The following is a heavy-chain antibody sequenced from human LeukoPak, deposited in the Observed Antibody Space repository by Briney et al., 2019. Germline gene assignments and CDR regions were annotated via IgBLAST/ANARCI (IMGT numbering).Heavy chain of an antibody. CDR2: IYTSGST. CDR3: ARLLWFGETDAFDI. V-gene: IGHV4-61*02. J-gene: IGHJ3*02. D-gene: IGHD3-10*01. Sequence: SETLSLTCTVSGGSISSGSYYWSWIRQPAGKGLEWIGRIYTSGSTNYNPSLKSQVTISVDTSKNQFSLKLSSVTAADTAVYYCARLLWFGETDAFDIWGQGTMVTVSS. CDR1: GGSISSGSYY.